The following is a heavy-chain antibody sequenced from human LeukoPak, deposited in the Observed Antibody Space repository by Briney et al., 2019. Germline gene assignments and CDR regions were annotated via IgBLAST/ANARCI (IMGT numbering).Heavy chain of an antibody. D-gene: IGHD6-6*01. Sequence: GGSLGLSCAASGFTFSSYAMSWVRQAPGKGLEWVSAISGSGGSTYYADSVKGRSTISRDNSKNTLYLQMNSLRAEDTAVYYCAKSPLRYSSSTLRDYWGQGTLVTVSS. V-gene: IGHV3-23*01. CDR1: GFTFSSYA. J-gene: IGHJ4*02. CDR2: ISGSGGST. CDR3: AKSPLRYSSSTLRDY.